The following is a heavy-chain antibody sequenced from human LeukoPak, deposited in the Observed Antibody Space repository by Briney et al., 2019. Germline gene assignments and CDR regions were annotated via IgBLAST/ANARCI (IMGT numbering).Heavy chain of an antibody. D-gene: IGHD2-8*01. V-gene: IGHV4-34*01. CDR2: INHSGST. J-gene: IGHJ4*02. Sequence: PSETLSLTCAVYGGSSSGYYWSWIRQPPGNRLEWIGEINHSGSTNYNPSLKSRVTISVDTSKNQFSLKLSSATAADTAVYYCAGANGPQFDYWGQGTLVTVSS. CDR1: GGSSSGYY. CDR3: AGANGPQFDY.